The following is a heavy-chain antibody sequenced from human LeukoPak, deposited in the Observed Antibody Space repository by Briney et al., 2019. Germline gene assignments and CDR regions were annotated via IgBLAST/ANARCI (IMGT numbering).Heavy chain of an antibody. J-gene: IGHJ4*02. D-gene: IGHD3-22*01. Sequence: SETLSLTCAVYGGSFSGYYWSWIRQPPGKGLEWIGEINHSGSTNYNPSLKSRVAISVDKSKNQLSLKLSSVTAADTAVHYCARVSYYDSSGNRGAFDYWGQGTLVTVSS. CDR1: GGSFSGYY. CDR3: ARVSYYDSSGNRGAFDY. CDR2: INHSGST. V-gene: IGHV4-34*01.